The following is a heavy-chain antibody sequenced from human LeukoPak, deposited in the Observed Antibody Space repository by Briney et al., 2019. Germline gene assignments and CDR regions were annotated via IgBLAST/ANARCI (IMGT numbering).Heavy chain of an antibody. D-gene: IGHD1-26*01. Sequence: ASVKFSCKASGYTFTGYYMHWVGQAPGQGLDGMGWINPNSGGTNHAPKIHGRVTMTRHTSISTAYMELSRLTSDHTAVYYCVRDNTIVGASNWFDTWGQGNLVTVSS. CDR3: VRDNTIVGASNWFDT. J-gene: IGHJ5*02. V-gene: IGHV1-2*02. CDR2: INPNSGGT. CDR1: GYTFTGYY.